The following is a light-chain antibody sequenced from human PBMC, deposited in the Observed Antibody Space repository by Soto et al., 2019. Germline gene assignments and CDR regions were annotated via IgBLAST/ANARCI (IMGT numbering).Light chain of an antibody. Sequence: EIVLTQSPGTLSLSPGERATLSCRASQSVSSRYLAWYQQKPGPAPRLLLYGASSRAPSIPDRFSGSGSGTDVTRSNSRLEPEDPAVYDCQQYGSATALTFGGGNKVEIK. V-gene: IGKV3-20*01. CDR3: QQYGSATALT. CDR2: GAS. J-gene: IGKJ4*01. CDR1: QSVSSRY.